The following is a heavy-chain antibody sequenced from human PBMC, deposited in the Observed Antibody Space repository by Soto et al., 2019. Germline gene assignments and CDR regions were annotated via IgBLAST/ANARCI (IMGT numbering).Heavy chain of an antibody. CDR1: GCTFTSYY. J-gene: IGHJ6*02. CDR2: INPSGGST. D-gene: IGHD6-13*01. Sequence: ASVKVSCKASGCTFTSYYMHWVRQAPGQGLEWMGIINPSGGSTSYAQKFQGRVTMTRDTSTSTVYMELSSLRSEDTAVYYCARDLLLGTSSSDYYYGMDVWGQGTTVTVSS. V-gene: IGHV1-46*01. CDR3: ARDLLLGTSSSDYYYGMDV.